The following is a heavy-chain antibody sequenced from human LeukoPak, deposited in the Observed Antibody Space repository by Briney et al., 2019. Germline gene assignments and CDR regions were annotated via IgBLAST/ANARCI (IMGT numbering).Heavy chain of an antibody. CDR3: AKFPSYDSSGHDGFDV. V-gene: IGHV3-23*01. CDR1: GFIFKNHA. D-gene: IGHD3-22*01. CDR2: TSGSGGTK. J-gene: IGHJ3*01. Sequence: GGSLRLSCAASGFIFKNHAMSWVRQAPGKGLEWVSATSGSGGTKFYADSVKGRFTISRDNSNDTLYLQMNSLRAEDTAIYYCAKFPSYDSSGHDGFDVWGQGTRVTVSS.